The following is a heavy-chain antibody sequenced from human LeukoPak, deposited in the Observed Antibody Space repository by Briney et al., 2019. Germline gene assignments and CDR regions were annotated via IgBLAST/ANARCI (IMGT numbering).Heavy chain of an antibody. CDR3: ARALPDSSGYLYYFDY. CDR2: IYYSGST. D-gene: IGHD3-22*01. Sequence: SETLSLTCTVPGGSISSYYWSWIRQPPGKGLEWIGYIYYSGSTNYNPSLKSRVTISVDTSKNQFSLKLSSVTAADTAVYYCARALPDSSGYLYYFDYWGQGTLVTVSS. J-gene: IGHJ4*02. V-gene: IGHV4-59*01. CDR1: GGSISSYY.